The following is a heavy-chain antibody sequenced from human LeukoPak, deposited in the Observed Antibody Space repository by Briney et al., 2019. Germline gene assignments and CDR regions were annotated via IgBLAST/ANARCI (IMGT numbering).Heavy chain of an antibody. CDR2: ISWNSGSI. V-gene: IGHV3-9*01. J-gene: IGHJ2*01. D-gene: IGHD3-10*01. CDR1: GFTFDDYA. CDR3: ANQKDGESYADWYFDL. Sequence: PGRSLRLSCAASGFTFDDYAMHWVRQAPGKGLEWVSGISWNSGSIGYADSVKGRFTISRDNAKNSLYLQMNSLRAEDTALYYCANQKDGESYADWYFDLWGRGTLVTVSS.